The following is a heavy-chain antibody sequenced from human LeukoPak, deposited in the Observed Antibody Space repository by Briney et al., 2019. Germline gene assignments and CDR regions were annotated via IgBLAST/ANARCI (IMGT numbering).Heavy chain of an antibody. CDR2: SSPTGDIT. J-gene: IGHJ5*02. D-gene: IGHD3/OR15-3a*01. CDR1: GGSFSGNY. CDR3: ARVPDFIGRPWDP. Sequence: SETLSLTCAVYGGSFSGNYWTLIRQTPGRGLEWIGESSPTGDITGYNPSLKGRATISVDSSKNQFSLKLTSVTAADTGVYYCARVPDFIGRPWDPWGPGTLVTVSS. V-gene: IGHV4-34*01.